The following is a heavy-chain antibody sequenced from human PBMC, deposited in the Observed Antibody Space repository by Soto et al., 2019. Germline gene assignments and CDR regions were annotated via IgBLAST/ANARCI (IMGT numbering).Heavy chain of an antibody. CDR1: GFTVSNYA. J-gene: IGHJ4*02. D-gene: IGHD2-2*01. Sequence: GGSLRFSCATSGFTVSNYARSWVRQAPGKGLEWVSGISGSGGSSYYADSVKGRFTISRDNSKNTLNLQMDSLRAEDTAVYYCAKKSTDSSGYSDYWGQGTVVTVSS. CDR3: AKKSTDSSGYSDY. CDR2: ISGSGGSS. V-gene: IGHV3-23*01.